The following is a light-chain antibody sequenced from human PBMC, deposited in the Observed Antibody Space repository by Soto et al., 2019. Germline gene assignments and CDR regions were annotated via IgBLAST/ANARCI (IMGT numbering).Light chain of an antibody. V-gene: IGKV1-33*01. CDR3: QQYDNLPIT. Sequence: DIQMTQSPSSLSASVGDRVTITCQASQDISNCLNWYQQKPGKDPKLLIYDASNLETGVPSRFSGSGSGTDFTLSISSLQPEDIATYDCQQYDNLPITFGEGTRLEIK. J-gene: IGKJ5*01. CDR1: QDISNC. CDR2: DAS.